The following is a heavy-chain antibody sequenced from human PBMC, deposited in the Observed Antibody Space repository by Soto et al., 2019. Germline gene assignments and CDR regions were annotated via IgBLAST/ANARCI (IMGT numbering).Heavy chain of an antibody. J-gene: IGHJ4*02. CDR3: AREYWNDVRGLLYYFDY. D-gene: IGHD1-1*01. CDR2: IYYSGST. CDR1: GGSISSYY. Sequence: QVQLQESGPGLVKPSETLSLTCTVSGGSISSYYWSWIRQPPGKGLEWIGYIYYSGSTNYNPSLKSRVTISVDTSKNQFSLKLSSVTAADTAVYYCAREYWNDVRGLLYYFDYWGQGTLVTVSS. V-gene: IGHV4-59*01.